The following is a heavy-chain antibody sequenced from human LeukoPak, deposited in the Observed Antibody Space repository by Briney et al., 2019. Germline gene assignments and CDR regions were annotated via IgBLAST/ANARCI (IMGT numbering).Heavy chain of an antibody. CDR1: GGSFSGYY. V-gene: IGHV4-34*01. CDR3: ARTTEDCSRTSCYQYWFDA. CDR2: INHSGST. Sequence: SETLSLTCAVYGGSFSGYYWSWVRQPPGKGLEWIGEINHSGSTNYNPYLKSRVTIPVDTSKNQFSLKLGSVTAADTAVYYCARTTEDCSRTSCYQYWFDAWGQGTLVTVSS. D-gene: IGHD2-2*01. J-gene: IGHJ5*02.